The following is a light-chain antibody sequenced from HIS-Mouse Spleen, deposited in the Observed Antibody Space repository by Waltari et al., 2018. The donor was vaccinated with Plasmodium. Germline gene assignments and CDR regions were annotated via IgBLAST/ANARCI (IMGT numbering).Light chain of an antibody. CDR2: EVS. J-gene: IGLJ2*01. CDR3: SSYAGSNNLV. Sequence: QSALTQPPSASGSPGQSVTISCPGTSSDVGGYKYASWYQQHPGQAPKLMIYEVSTRPSRVPDRFAGSKSGNTASLTVSGLQAEDESDYYCSSYAGSNNLVFGGGTKLTVL. CDR1: SSDVGGYKY. V-gene: IGLV2-8*01.